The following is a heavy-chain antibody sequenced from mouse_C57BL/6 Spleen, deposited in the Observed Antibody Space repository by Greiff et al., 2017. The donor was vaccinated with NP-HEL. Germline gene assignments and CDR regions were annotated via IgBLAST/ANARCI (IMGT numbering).Heavy chain of an antibody. D-gene: IGHD2-3*01. J-gene: IGHJ3*01. CDR3: ARKAYDGYPFAY. V-gene: IGHV1-47*01. CDR1: GYTFTTYS. CDR2: FHPYNDDT. Sequence: VQLQEPGAELVQPGASVTMSCKASGYTFTTYSIEWMKQNHGKSLEWIGNFHPYNDDTKYNEQFKGKATLTVEKSSSTVYLELSRVTSDDSAVASCARKAYDGYPFAYWGQGTLVTVSA.